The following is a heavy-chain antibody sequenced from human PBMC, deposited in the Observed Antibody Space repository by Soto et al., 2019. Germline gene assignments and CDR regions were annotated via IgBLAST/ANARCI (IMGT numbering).Heavy chain of an antibody. CDR2: ISGSGGST. CDR3: AKDHALGYCSSTSCYGGGTD. J-gene: IGHJ4*01. CDR1: GFTFSSYA. Sequence: EVQLLESGGGLVQPGGSLKLSCAASGFTFSSYAMSWVRQAPGKGLEWVSAISGSGGSTYYADSVKGRFTISIDNSKNTLYLQMNRLRAEDTAVYYCAKDHALGYCSSTSCYGGGTDWGHGTLVTVSS. V-gene: IGHV3-23*01. D-gene: IGHD2-2*01.